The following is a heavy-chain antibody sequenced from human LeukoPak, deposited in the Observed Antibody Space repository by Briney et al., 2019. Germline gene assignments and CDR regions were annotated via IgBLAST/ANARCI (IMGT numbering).Heavy chain of an antibody. CDR1: GGSFSDYN. Sequence: SETLSLTCAVYGGSFSDYNWSWIRQFPGKGLEWIGEINHRGSTNYNPSIKSRVTISVDTSKNQFSLKLSSVTAADTAMYYCARRETPGAFDIWGQGTMVTVSS. CDR3: ARRETPGAFDI. V-gene: IGHV4-34*01. D-gene: IGHD2-15*01. J-gene: IGHJ3*02. CDR2: INHRGST.